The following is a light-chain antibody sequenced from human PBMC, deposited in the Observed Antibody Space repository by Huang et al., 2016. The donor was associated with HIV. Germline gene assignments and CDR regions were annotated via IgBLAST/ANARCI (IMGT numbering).Light chain of an antibody. V-gene: IGKV2-30*02. CDR2: KVS. Sequence: DVVMTQSPLFLPVTLGQPASISCMSSQSLVHSDGNTYLTWFQHRPGQSPRRLIYKVSNRDSGVPDRFSGSGSGTDFTLKISRVEAEDLGVYYCMQGTHWPPYTFGQGTKLEIK. J-gene: IGKJ2*01. CDR1: QSLVHSDGNTY. CDR3: MQGTHWPPYT.